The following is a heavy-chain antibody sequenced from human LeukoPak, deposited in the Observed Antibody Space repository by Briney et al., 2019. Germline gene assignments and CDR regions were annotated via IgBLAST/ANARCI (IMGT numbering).Heavy chain of an antibody. CDR1: GGSLSNYY. V-gene: IGHV4-4*07. J-gene: IGHJ3*02. D-gene: IGHD5-12*01. Sequence: PETLSLTCTVSGGSLSNYYWSWIRQPAGKGLECLARIYPSGSTNYNPSLESRVTMSVDTSENQFSLKLSSVTAADTAVYYCARDRRGYVGYEGDPFDIWGQGTMVTVSS. CDR2: IYPSGST. CDR3: ARDRRGYVGYEGDPFDI.